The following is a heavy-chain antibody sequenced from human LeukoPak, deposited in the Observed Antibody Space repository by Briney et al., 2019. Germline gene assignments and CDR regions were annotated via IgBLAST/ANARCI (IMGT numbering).Heavy chain of an antibody. CDR3: ARASMVRGVISRIPFYPYYFDY. CDR1: GGSFSGYY. V-gene: IGHV4-34*01. Sequence: SETLSLTCAVYGGSFSGYYWSWIRQPPGKGLEWIGEINHSGSTNYNPSLKSRVTISVDTSKNQFSLKLSSVTAADTAVYYCARASMVRGVISRIPFYPYYFDYWGQGTLVTVSS. J-gene: IGHJ4*02. D-gene: IGHD3-10*01. CDR2: INHSGST.